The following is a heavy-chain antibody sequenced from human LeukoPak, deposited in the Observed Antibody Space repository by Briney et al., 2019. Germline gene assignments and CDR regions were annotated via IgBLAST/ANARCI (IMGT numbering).Heavy chain of an antibody. CDR2: IYTSGST. CDR1: GGSISSYY. D-gene: IGHD4-17*01. J-gene: IGHJ3*02. Sequence: NPSETLTLTCTVSGGSISSYYWSWIRQPAGKGLEWIGRIYTSGSTNYNPSLKSRVTMSVDTAKNQFSLKLSSVTAADTAVYYCARIFYGDYRAGEAFDIWGQGTMVTVSS. V-gene: IGHV4-4*07. CDR3: ARIFYGDYRAGEAFDI.